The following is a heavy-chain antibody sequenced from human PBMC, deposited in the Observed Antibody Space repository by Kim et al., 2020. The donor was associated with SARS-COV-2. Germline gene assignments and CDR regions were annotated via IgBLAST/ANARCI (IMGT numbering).Heavy chain of an antibody. CDR3: AKGKMIVVVTPFDY. D-gene: IGHD3-22*01. V-gene: IGHV3-30*18. Sequence: GGSLRLSCAASGFTFSSYGMHWVRQAPGKGLEWVAVISYDGSNKYYADSVKGRFTISRDNSKNTLYLQMNSLRAEDTAVYYCAKGKMIVVVTPFDYWGQG. CDR2: ISYDGSNK. J-gene: IGHJ4*02. CDR1: GFTFSSYG.